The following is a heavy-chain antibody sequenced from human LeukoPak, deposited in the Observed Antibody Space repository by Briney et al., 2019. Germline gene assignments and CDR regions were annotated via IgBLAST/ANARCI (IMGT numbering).Heavy chain of an antibody. CDR1: GFTFDDYA. CDR3: AKNYYGSGKYYLRGAFDI. Sequence: PGGSLRLSCAASGFTFDDYAMHWVRQAPGKGLEWVSLISGDGDNTYYADSVKGRFTISRDNSKKSLYLQMNSLRNEDTALYYCAKNYYGSGKYYLRGAFDIRGQGTMVTVSS. V-gene: IGHV3-43*02. D-gene: IGHD3-10*01. J-gene: IGHJ3*02. CDR2: ISGDGDNT.